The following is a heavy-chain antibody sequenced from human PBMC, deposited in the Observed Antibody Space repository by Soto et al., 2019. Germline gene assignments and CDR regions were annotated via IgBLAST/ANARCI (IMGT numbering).Heavy chain of an antibody. CDR1: GYTFTSYG. Sequence: ASVKVSCKASGYTFTSYGIHWVRQAPGQRLEWMGWINAANGDTKYSPKFQGRVTITRDTSTSTAYMELSSLRSEDTAVYYCVRRHVSATGIDWFDPWGQGTLVTVSS. CDR2: INAANGDT. J-gene: IGHJ5*02. CDR3: VRRHVSATGIDWFDP. D-gene: IGHD6-13*01. V-gene: IGHV1-3*01.